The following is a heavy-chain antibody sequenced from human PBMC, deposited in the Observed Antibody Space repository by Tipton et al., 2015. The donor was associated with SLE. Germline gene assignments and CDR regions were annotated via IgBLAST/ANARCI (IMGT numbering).Heavy chain of an antibody. CDR3: ARGAWSPAFDI. J-gene: IGHJ3*02. Sequence: TLSLTCAVYGGSFNNYYWSWIRRPPGKGLEWIGEINHSGSTNYNPSLKSRVTMSVDRSKNQFSLSLSPVTAADTAVYYCARGAWSPAFDIWGQGTMVTVSS. CDR1: GGSFNNYY. CDR2: INHSGST. V-gene: IGHV4-34*01.